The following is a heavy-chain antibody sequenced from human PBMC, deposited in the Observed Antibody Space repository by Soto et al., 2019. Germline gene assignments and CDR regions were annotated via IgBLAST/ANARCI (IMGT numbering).Heavy chain of an antibody. Sequence: QITLKESGPTLVKPTQTLTLTCTFSGSSLSTSGVDVGWIRQPPGKALEGLALIYWDDDKRYSPSLKSRLTITKDTSKNPEVLTMTNMDPVDTATYYCAHRAYGDASFDSWGQGTLVTVSS. V-gene: IGHV2-5*02. D-gene: IGHD4-17*01. CDR1: GSSLSTSGVD. CDR2: IYWDDDK. J-gene: IGHJ4*02. CDR3: AHRAYGDASFDS.